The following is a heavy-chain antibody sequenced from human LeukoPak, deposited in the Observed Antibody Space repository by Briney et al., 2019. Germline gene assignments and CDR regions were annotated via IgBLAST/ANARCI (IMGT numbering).Heavy chain of an antibody. CDR3: ARGSSGWFDYFHY. CDR1: GFTFSSYS. CDR2: ISSSGSYI. J-gene: IGHJ4*02. D-gene: IGHD6-19*01. Sequence: GGSLRLSCAASGFTFSSYSMNWVRQAPGKGLEWVSSISSSGSYIYYPDSLKGRFTISRDNAKNSLYLQMNSLRAEDTAVYYCARGSSGWFDYFHYWGQGTLVTVSS. V-gene: IGHV3-21*01.